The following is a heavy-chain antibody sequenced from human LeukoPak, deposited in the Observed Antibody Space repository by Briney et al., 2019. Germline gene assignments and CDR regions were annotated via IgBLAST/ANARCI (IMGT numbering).Heavy chain of an antibody. CDR3: ARGRKVVVPAASYVFDY. CDR2: INHSGST. Sequence: PSETLSLTCAVYGGSFSGYYWSWIRQPPGKGLEWIGEINHSGSTNYNPSLKSRVTISVDTSKNQFSLKLSSVTAADTAVYYCARGRKVVVPAASYVFDYWGQGTLVTVSS. D-gene: IGHD2-2*01. CDR1: GGSFSGYY. V-gene: IGHV4-34*01. J-gene: IGHJ4*02.